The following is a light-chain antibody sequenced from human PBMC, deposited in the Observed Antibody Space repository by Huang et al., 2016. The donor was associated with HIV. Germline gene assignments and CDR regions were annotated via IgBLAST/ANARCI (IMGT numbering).Light chain of an antibody. J-gene: IGKJ2*01. CDR3: QQYNNWPPN. CDR2: GAA. CDR1: PSVSST. Sequence: VSPGQRATRPGRCSPSVSSTLARYQQKPGPSPMPLIYGAATRATGIPARFSGSGSGTEFTLTISSLQSEDFAVYYCQQYNNWPPNFGQGTKLEIK. V-gene: IGKV3-15*01.